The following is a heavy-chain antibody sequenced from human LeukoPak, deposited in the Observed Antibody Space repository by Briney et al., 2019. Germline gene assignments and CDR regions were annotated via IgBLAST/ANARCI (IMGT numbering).Heavy chain of an antibody. Sequence: GGSLRLSCAASGFTFSSYSMNWVRQAPGKGLEWVSSISSSSSYIYYADSVKGRFTISRDNAKNSLYLQMNSLRAEDTAVYYCARDRAAYDSGSYGYWGQGTLVTVSS. V-gene: IGHV3-21*01. D-gene: IGHD1-26*01. CDR1: GFTFSSYS. CDR2: ISSSSSYI. CDR3: ARDRAAYDSGSYGY. J-gene: IGHJ4*02.